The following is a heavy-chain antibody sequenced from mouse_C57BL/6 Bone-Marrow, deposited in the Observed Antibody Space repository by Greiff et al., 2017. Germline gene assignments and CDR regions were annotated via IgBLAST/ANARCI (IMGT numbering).Heavy chain of an antibody. CDR2: IDPENGDT. CDR1: GFNFKDYY. V-gene: IGHV14-4*01. CDR3: TRWDGGFAY. J-gene: IGHJ3*01. Sequence: VQLKESGAELVRPGASVKLSCTASGFNFKDYYMHWVKQRPEQGLEWIGWIDPENGDTEYAAKFQGKATITADTSSNTAYLQLSSLTSEDTAVYCCTRWDGGFAYWGRGTLVTVSA. D-gene: IGHD2-3*01.